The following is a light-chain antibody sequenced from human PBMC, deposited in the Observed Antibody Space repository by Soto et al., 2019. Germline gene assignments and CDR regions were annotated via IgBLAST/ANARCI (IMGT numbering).Light chain of an antibody. V-gene: IGKV1-33*01. CDR3: QQYDSFPWT. CDR1: QDISKY. Sequence: DIQMTQSPSSLSPSVGDRVTITCQASQDISKYLNWYQQKPGKAPKLLIYHSSNLETGVPSRFSGSGSGTNFSLTISSLQPQDIATYFCQQYDSFPWTFGQGTKVDIK. J-gene: IGKJ1*01. CDR2: HSS.